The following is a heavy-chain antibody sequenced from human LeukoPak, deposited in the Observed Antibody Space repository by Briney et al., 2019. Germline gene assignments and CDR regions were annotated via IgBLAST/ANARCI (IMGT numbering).Heavy chain of an antibody. J-gene: IGHJ4*02. CDR1: GYSISSGYY. CDR3: ARDWAPNYYYDSSGYGG. V-gene: IGHV4-38-2*02. Sequence: SETLSLTCTVSGYSISSGYYWGWIRQPPGKGLEWIGSIYHSGSTYYNPSLKSRVTISVDTSKNQFSLKLSSVAAAGTAVYYCARDWAPNYYYDSSGYGGWGQGTLVTVSS. CDR2: IYHSGST. D-gene: IGHD3-22*01.